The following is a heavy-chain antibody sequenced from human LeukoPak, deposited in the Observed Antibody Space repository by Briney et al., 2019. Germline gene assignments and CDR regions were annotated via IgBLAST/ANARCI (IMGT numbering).Heavy chain of an antibody. V-gene: IGHV1-2*02. J-gene: IGHJ5*02. CDR1: GYTFTGYY. D-gene: IGHD6-13*01. Sequence: ASVKVSCKASGYTFTGYYMHWVRRAPGQGLEWMGCINPNSGGTNYAQKFQGRVTMTRDTSISTAYMELSRLRSDDTAVYYCARAGRASSSWYRAGWFDPWGQGTLATVSS. CDR3: ARAGRASSSWYRAGWFDP. CDR2: INPNSGGT.